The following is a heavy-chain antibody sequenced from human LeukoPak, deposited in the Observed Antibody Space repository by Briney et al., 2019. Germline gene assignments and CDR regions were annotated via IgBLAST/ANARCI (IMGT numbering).Heavy chain of an antibody. CDR2: INHSGST. CDR3: ASGDTGMKAAVRIYGMDV. J-gene: IGHJ6*02. V-gene: IGHV4-34*01. Sequence: PSETLSLTCAVYGGSFSGYYWSWIRQPPGKGLEWIGEINHSGSTNYNPSLKSRVTISVDTSKNQFSLKLSSVTAADTAVYYCASGDTGMKAAVRIYGMDVWGQGTTVTVSS. CDR1: GGSFSGYY. D-gene: IGHD1-14*01.